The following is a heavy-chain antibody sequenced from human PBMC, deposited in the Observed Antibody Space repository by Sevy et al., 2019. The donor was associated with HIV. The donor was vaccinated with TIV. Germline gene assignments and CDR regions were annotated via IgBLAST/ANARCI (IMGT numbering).Heavy chain of an antibody. CDR1: GFSFSSHG. J-gene: IGHJ4*02. Sequence: GGSLRLSCAASGFSFSSHGMHWVRQAPGKGLEWQAVISYDGNKRYYADSVNGRFTISRDNSKNTLYLQMNSLRAEDTAVYYCARDGGWYNYAPSDYWGQGTLVTVSS. CDR3: ARDGGWYNYAPSDY. D-gene: IGHD1-1*01. CDR2: ISYDGNKR. V-gene: IGHV3-30*03.